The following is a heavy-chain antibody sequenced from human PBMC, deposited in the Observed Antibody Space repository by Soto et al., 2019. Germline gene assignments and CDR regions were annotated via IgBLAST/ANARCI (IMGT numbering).Heavy chain of an antibody. Sequence: QVQLVQSGAEVKKPGSSVKVSCKASGGTFSSYTISWVRQAPGQGLEWMGRIIPILGIANYAQKFQGRVTITADKSTSTAYMELSSLRSEDTAVYYCAREPGGGYSFFIVGMDVWGQGTTVTVSS. CDR2: IIPILGIA. CDR3: AREPGGGYSFFIVGMDV. CDR1: GGTFSSYT. V-gene: IGHV1-69*08. D-gene: IGHD5-18*01. J-gene: IGHJ6*02.